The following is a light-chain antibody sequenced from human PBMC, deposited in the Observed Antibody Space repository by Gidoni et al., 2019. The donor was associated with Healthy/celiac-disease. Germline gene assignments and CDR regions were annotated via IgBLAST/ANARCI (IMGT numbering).Light chain of an antibody. J-gene: IGKJ1*01. CDR3: QQYNSYPWT. Sequence: DLQMTQSPSTLSASVGDRVTIICRASQSISSWLAWYQQKPGKAPKLLIYKASSLESGVPSRFSCSGSGTEFTLTISSLQPDDFATYYCQQYNSYPWTFXQXTKVEIK. CDR1: QSISSW. V-gene: IGKV1-5*03. CDR2: KAS.